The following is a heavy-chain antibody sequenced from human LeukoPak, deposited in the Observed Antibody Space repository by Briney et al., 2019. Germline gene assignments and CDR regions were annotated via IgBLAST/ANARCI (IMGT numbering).Heavy chain of an antibody. CDR1: GYAFSSHW. J-gene: IGHJ4*02. D-gene: IGHD1-1*01. CDR3: ARHSNWNHIDY. Sequence: GESLQISCKGFGYAFSSHWIGWVRQKPGEGLEWMGITYPDDSDTRYSPSFQGHVTISDDKSISTAYMQWSSLMASDNAIYYCARHSNWNHIDYWGQGTLVTVSS. V-gene: IGHV5-51*01. CDR2: TYPDDSDT.